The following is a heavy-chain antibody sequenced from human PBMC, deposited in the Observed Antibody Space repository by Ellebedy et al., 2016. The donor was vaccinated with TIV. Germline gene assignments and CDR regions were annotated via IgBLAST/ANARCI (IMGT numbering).Heavy chain of an antibody. CDR3: ARDLDKSSGWYGGAAY. CDR1: GFTFNSYA. CDR2: ISYDGSSK. J-gene: IGHJ4*02. Sequence: PGGSLRLSCAASGFTFNSYAMHWVLQAPGKGLEWVAVISYDGSSKYYADSVKGRFTISRDNSMTTLYLEMNSLRAEDTAVYYCARDLDKSSGWYGGAAYWGQGTLVTVSS. D-gene: IGHD6-19*01. V-gene: IGHV3-30-3*01.